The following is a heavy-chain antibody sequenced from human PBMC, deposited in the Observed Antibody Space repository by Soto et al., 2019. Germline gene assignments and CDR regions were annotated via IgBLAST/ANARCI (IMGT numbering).Heavy chain of an antibody. CDR2: IWYDGSNK. Sequence: QVQLVESGGGVVQPGRSLRLSCAASGFTFSSYGMHWVRQAPGKGLEWVAVIWYDGSNKYYADSVKGRFTISRDNSKNTLYLQMSSLRAEDTAVYYCARDRTPTSFDYWGQGTLVTVSS. J-gene: IGHJ4*02. V-gene: IGHV3-33*01. CDR1: GFTFSSYG. CDR3: ARDRTPTSFDY.